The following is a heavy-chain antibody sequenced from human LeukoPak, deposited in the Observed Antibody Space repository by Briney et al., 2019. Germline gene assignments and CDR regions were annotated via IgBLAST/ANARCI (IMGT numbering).Heavy chain of an antibody. CDR1: GGSISSSSYY. CDR3: ARHVVATFGFDP. D-gene: IGHD3-16*01. J-gene: IGHJ5*02. V-gene: IGHV4-39*01. CDR2: IYYSGST. Sequence: KPSETLSLTCTVSGGSISSSSYYWGWIRQPPGKGLEWIGSIYYSGSTYYNPSLKSRVTISVDTSKSQFSLKLSSVTAADTAVYYCARHVVATFGFDPWGQGTLVTVSS.